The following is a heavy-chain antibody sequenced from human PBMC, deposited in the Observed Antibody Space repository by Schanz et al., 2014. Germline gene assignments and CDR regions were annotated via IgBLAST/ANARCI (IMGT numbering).Heavy chain of an antibody. J-gene: IGHJ4*02. Sequence: EVQLLESGGGLVQPGGSLRLSCAASGFTFSSYAMSWVRQAPGKGLEWVANIKEDGSVKDYVDSVKGRFTISRDNAKNTLYLQMNGLRVEDTAVYYCVRDSFFAFDYWGQGTLVTVSS. CDR2: IKEDGSVK. CDR1: GFTFSSYA. CDR3: VRDSFFAFDY. V-gene: IGHV3-7*01. D-gene: IGHD3-3*01.